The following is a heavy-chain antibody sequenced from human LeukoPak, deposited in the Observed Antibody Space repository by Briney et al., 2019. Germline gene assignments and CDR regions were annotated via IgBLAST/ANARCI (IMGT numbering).Heavy chain of an antibody. CDR2: INHSGST. CDR3: ARGPGYCSGGSCYDNDY. D-gene: IGHD2-15*01. CDR1: GGSISGSSYY. Sequence: SETLSLTCTVSGGSISGSSYYWSWIRQPPGKGLEWIGEINHSGSTNYNPSLKSRVTISVDTSKNQFSLKLSSVTAADTAVYYCARGPGYCSGGSCYDNDYWGQGTLVTVSS. V-gene: IGHV4-39*07. J-gene: IGHJ4*02.